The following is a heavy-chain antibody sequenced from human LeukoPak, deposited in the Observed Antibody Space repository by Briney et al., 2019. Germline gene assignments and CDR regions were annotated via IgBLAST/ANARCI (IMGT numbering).Heavy chain of an antibody. V-gene: IGHV5-51*01. CDR1: GYSFTSYW. J-gene: IGHJ4*02. Sequence: GGSLRLSCKGFGYSFTSYWIGWVRQMPGKGLEWMGFIYPGDSDTRYSQSFHGQVTISADNSISTAYLQWSSLKASDTAMYYCARLLIAAASTQHFDYWGQGTLVTVSS. CDR2: IYPGDSDT. CDR3: ARLLIAAASTQHFDY. D-gene: IGHD6-13*01.